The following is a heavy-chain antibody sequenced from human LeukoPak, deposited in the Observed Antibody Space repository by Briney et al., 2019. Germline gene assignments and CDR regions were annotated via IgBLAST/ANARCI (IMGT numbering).Heavy chain of an antibody. CDR3: ARDDYYYGSGSPIDY. V-gene: IGHV3-21*01. J-gene: IGHJ4*02. Sequence: GGSLRLSCAASGFTFSSYSMNWVRQAPGKGLELVSSISSSSSYIYYADSVKGRFTISRDNAKNSLYLQMNSLRAEDTAVYYCARDDYYYGSGSPIDYWGQGTLVTVSS. D-gene: IGHD3-10*01. CDR2: ISSSSSYI. CDR1: GFTFSSYS.